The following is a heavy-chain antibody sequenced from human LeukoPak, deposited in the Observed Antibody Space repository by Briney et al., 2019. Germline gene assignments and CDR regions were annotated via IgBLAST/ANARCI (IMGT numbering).Heavy chain of an antibody. V-gene: IGHV4-39*01. J-gene: IGHJ4*02. CDR2: IDYSGST. Sequence: SETLSPTCTVSGGSISSSNYCWGWIRQPPGKGLEWIGIIDYSGSTYYNPSLKSRVTISVDTSKNQFSLKLSSVTAADTAVFYCARHGSGSTMIAEEKGLDYWGQGTLVTVSS. D-gene: IGHD3-22*01. CDR3: ARHGSGSTMIAEEKGLDY. CDR1: GGSISSSNYC.